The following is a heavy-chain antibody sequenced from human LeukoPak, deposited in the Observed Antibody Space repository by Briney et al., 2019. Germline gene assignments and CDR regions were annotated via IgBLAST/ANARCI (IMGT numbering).Heavy chain of an antibody. Sequence: GESLKISCKASGYSFTNYWIGGVRQMPGKGLEWMGIIYPSESDTSYSPSFQGQVTISVDKSISTAYLQWSSLKASDTAMYYCARLRLMYYYGSGARYYYYYYYMDVWGKGTTVTISS. V-gene: IGHV5-51*01. CDR3: ARLRLMYYYGSGARYYYYYYYMDV. CDR2: IYPSESDT. CDR1: GYSFTNYW. J-gene: IGHJ6*03. D-gene: IGHD3-10*01.